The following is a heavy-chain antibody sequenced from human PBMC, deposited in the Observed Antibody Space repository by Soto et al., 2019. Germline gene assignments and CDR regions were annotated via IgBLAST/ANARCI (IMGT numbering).Heavy chain of an antibody. J-gene: IGHJ4*02. D-gene: IGHD5-18*01. CDR1: GGSISSYY. CDR2: IYYSGST. V-gene: IGHV4-59*01. CDR3: TRGQEDTAMVIDY. Sequence: PSETLSLHCTVSGGSISSYYWSWIRQPPGKGLEWIGYIYYSGSTNYNPSLKSRVTISVDTSKNQFSLKLSSVTDADTAVYYCTRGQEDTAMVIDYWGQGTLVTVSS.